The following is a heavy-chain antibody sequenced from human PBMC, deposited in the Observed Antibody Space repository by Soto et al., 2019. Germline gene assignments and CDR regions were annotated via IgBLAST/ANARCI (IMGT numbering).Heavy chain of an antibody. CDR1: SGSFTAYY. CDR3: ARVRGGYYSGVDV. V-gene: IGHV4-34*01. Sequence: SETLSLTCAVNSGSFTAYYWTWIRQAPGKGLEWIGEINHSGSTNYNPSLKSRVTISVDTSRNQFSLKVNTVTAADTGVYYCARVRGGYYSGVDVWGQGTTVTAP. J-gene: IGHJ6*02. CDR2: INHSGST.